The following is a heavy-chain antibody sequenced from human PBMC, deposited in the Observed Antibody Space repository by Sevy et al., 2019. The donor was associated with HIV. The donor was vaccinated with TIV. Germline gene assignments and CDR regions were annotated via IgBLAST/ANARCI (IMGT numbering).Heavy chain of an antibody. V-gene: IGHV1-69*13. D-gene: IGHD6-13*01. J-gene: IGHJ4*02. Sequence: ASVKVSCKASGRNFRNYAISWVRQAPGQGLEWMGGIIPMFETANYVQKFQARVTITADESTSTAYMELSSLISEDTAIYYCARSISWYASFDSWGQGSLVTVSS. CDR2: IIPMFETA. CDR1: GRNFRNYA. CDR3: ARSISWYASFDS.